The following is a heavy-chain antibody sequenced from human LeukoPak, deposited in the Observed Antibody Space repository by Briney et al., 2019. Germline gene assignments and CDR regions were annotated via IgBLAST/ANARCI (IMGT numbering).Heavy chain of an antibody. CDR3: ARGVYIAASQYGY. Sequence: SETLSLTCTVSGGSISSHYWSWIRQPPGKGLEWIGYIYYSGTTNYNPSLKSRVTISVDTSKNQFSLKLSSVTAADTAVYYCARGVYIAASQYGYWGQGTLVTVSP. J-gene: IGHJ4*02. D-gene: IGHD6-13*01. CDR1: GGSISSHY. CDR2: IYYSGTT. V-gene: IGHV4-59*11.